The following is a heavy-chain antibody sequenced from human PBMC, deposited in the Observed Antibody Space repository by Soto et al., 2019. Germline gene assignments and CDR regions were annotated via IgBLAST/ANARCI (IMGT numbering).Heavy chain of an antibody. J-gene: IGHJ3*02. CDR3: VRYDRINMKPYSPEGFHI. D-gene: IGHD3-3*02. Sequence: PSETLSLTCTVSGDSISSSNSHWGWTRQPPWKGLEYIGSVYYGGAIFYSGNIYYNPSLKSRVTISVDTSKNQFSLRLSSVTAADTGVYYCVRYDRINMKPYSPEGFHIWGQGTMVTVSS. CDR2: VYYGGAIFYSGNI. V-gene: IGHV4-39*01. CDR1: GDSISSSNSH.